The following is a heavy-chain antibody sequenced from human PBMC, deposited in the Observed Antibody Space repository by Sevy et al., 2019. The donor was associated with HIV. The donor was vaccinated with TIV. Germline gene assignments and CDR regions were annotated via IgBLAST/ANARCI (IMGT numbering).Heavy chain of an antibody. Sequence: GGSLRLSCAVSGFTFNNAWMNWVRQAPGTGLQWVGLIKSKIDGETTDYAAPVKGRITISRDDSKNTLFLQMNSLKIEDTAAYYCATAPGYYDSAPFDYWGPGTLVTVSS. V-gene: IGHV3-15*01. CDR1: GFTFNNAW. J-gene: IGHJ4*02. CDR3: ATAPGYYDSAPFDY. D-gene: IGHD3-22*01. CDR2: IKSKIDGETT.